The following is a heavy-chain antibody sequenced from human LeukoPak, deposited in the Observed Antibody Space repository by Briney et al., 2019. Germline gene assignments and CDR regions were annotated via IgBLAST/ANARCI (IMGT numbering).Heavy chain of an antibody. CDR2: IIPIFGTA. CDR3: ASQQWLVHTLAY. CDR1: GGTFISYA. J-gene: IGHJ4*02. Sequence: GASVKVSCKASGGTFISYAISWVRQAPGQGLEWMGGIIPIFGTANYAQKFQGRVTITADESTSTAYMELSSLRSEDTAVYYCASQQWLVHTLAYWGQGTLVTVSS. D-gene: IGHD6-19*01. V-gene: IGHV1-69*13.